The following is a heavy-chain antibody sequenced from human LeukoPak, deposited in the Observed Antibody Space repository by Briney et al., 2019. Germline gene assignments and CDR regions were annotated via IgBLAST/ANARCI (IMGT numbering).Heavy chain of an antibody. D-gene: IGHD5-24*01. Sequence: ASVKVSCXASGGTFSSYAISWVRQAPGQGLEWMGRIIPIFGTANYAQKFQGRVTITTDESTSTAYMELSSLRSEDTAVYYCARDGGDGYNDYWGQGTLVTVSS. CDR3: ARDGGDGYNDY. CDR1: GGTFSSYA. J-gene: IGHJ4*02. CDR2: IIPIFGTA. V-gene: IGHV1-69*05.